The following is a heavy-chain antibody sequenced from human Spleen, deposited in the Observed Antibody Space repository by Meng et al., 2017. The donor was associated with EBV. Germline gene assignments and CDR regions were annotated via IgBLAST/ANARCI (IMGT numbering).Heavy chain of an antibody. CDR1: GFTFSRYW. CDR2: TNENERIT. J-gene: IGHJ4*02. V-gene: IGHV3-74*01. CDR3: SRDLAGADDD. Sequence: EGKLVESGGAIVQPGGSLRLSCAASGFTFSRYWMHWVRQAPGKGLVWVSRTNENERITDYADSVKGRFTISRDNTKNTLYLQMNSLRVEDTAIYFCSRDLAGADDDWGPGTLVTVSS.